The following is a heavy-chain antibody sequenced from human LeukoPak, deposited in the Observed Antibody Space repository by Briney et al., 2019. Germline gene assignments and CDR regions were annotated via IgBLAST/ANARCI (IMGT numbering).Heavy chain of an antibody. CDR2: IRYDGSNK. D-gene: IGHD4-17*01. J-gene: IGHJ4*02. CDR3: SKGRGDYDDFRLGY. CDR1: GFTFSSYG. Sequence: PGGSLRLSCAASGFTFSSYGMHWVRQAPGKGLEWVAFIRYDGSNKYYADSVKGRFTISRDNSKNTLYLQMNSLRPEDTAVYYCSKGRGDYDDFRLGYWGQGTLVTVSS. V-gene: IGHV3-30*02.